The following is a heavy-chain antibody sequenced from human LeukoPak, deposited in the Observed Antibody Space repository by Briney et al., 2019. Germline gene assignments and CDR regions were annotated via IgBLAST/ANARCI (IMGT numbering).Heavy chain of an antibody. J-gene: IGHJ4*02. V-gene: IGHV3-48*04. CDR2: ISSSSSTI. CDR3: ARGTTGYNYGYLDY. Sequence: PGGSLRLSCAASGFTFSSYRMNWVRQAPGKGLEGVSYISSSSSTIYYADSVKGRFTISRDNAKNTLYLQMNSLRAEDTAVYYCARGTTGYNYGYLDYWGQGTLVTVSS. D-gene: IGHD5-24*01. CDR1: GFTFSSYR.